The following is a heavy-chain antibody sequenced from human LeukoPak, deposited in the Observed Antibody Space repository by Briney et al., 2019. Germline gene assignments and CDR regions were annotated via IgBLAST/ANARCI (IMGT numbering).Heavy chain of an antibody. D-gene: IGHD6-19*01. CDR2: MYYSGST. CDR1: GVSISSYH. CDR3: ARWFSQRSFSGGWYSPNYFDS. J-gene: IGHJ4*02. V-gene: IGHV4-59*01. Sequence: PSETLSLTCTVSGVSISSYHWSWIRQPPGKGLEWIGYMYYSGSTNYNPSLMSRVTISVDTSKNQFSLKLSSVTAADTAVYYCARWFSQRSFSGGWYSPNYFDSWGQGTLVTVSS.